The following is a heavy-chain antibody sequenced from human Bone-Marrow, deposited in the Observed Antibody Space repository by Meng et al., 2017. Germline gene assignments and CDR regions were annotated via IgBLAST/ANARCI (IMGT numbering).Heavy chain of an antibody. V-gene: IGHV4-4*02. Sequence: QVQLQAAGQGLLMPAGTLPLTCSVSSGSISSSNWWSWVRQPPGKGREWIGEIYHSVSTNYNPSLKSRVTISVDKSKNHFSLKLSSVTAADTAVYYCARRVSGSGLTTDWFDPWGQGTLVTVSS. J-gene: IGHJ5*02. CDR2: IYHSVST. CDR3: ARRVSGSGLTTDWFDP. D-gene: IGHD4-17*01. CDR1: SGSISSSNW.